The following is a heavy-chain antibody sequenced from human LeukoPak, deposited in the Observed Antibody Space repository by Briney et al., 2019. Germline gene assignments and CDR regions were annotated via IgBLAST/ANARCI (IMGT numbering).Heavy chain of an antibody. V-gene: IGHV1-69*05. CDR3: ARTGLAYYDILTGYSTQYYDY. CDR1: GGTFSSYA. CDR2: IIPIFGTA. D-gene: IGHD3-9*01. J-gene: IGHJ4*02. Sequence: SVKVSCKASGGTFSSYAISWVRQAPGQGLEWMGGIIPIFGTANYAQKFQGRVTITTDESTSTAYMELGSLRSEDTAVYYCARTGLAYYDILTGYSTQYYDYWGQGTLVTVSS.